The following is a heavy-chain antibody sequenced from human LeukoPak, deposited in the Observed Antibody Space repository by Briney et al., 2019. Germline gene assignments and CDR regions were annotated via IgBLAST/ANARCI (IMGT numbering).Heavy chain of an antibody. Sequence: GAAVKVSCKASGYTFIGYYMHWVRQAPGQGLEWMGWINPNSGGTNYAQKFQGRVTMTRDTSISTAYMELNRLRSDDTAVYYCATAYGSGTDFYYWGQGTLVTV. CDR2: INPNSGGT. J-gene: IGHJ4*02. CDR3: ATAYGSGTDFYY. V-gene: IGHV1-2*02. D-gene: IGHD3-10*01. CDR1: GYTFIGYY.